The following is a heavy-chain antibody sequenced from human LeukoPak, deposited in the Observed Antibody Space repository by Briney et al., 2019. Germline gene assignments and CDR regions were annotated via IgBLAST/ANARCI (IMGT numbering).Heavy chain of an antibody. J-gene: IGHJ4*02. V-gene: IGHV3-53*01. Sequence: PGGSLRLSCTVSGFTVSSNSMSWVRQAPGKGLEWVSFIYGDNTHYSDSVKGRFTISRDNSKNTLYLQMNGLRPKDTAVYYCARGGSYHVYWGQGTLVTVSS. D-gene: IGHD1-26*01. CDR3: ARGGSYHVY. CDR1: GFTVSSNS. CDR2: IYGDNT.